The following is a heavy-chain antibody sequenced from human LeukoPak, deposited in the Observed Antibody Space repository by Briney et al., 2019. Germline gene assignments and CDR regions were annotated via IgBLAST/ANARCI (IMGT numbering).Heavy chain of an antibody. V-gene: IGHV4-59*01. CDR1: GGSISSYY. Sequence: SETLSLTCTVSGGSISSYYRSWIRQPPGKGLEWIGYIYYSGSTNYNPSLKSRVTISVDTSKNQFSLKLSSVTAADTAVYYCARGSIAARRDFDYWGQGTLVTVSS. D-gene: IGHD6-6*01. CDR3: ARGSIAARRDFDY. CDR2: IYYSGST. J-gene: IGHJ4*02.